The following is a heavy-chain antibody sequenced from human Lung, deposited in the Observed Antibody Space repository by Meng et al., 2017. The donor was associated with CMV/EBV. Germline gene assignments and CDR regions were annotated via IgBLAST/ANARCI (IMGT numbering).Heavy chain of an antibody. J-gene: IGHJ6*02. CDR3: AKAGHVDTSSGMDV. CDR2: ISWDGGST. D-gene: IGHD5-18*01. CDR1: GFTFDDYT. V-gene: IGHV3-43*01. Sequence: GGSLRLXXAASGFTFDDYTMHWVRQAPGKGLEWVSLISWDGGSTYYADSVKGRFTISRDNSKNSLYLQMNSLRTEDTALYYCAKAGHVDTSSGMDVWGQGTXVTVSS.